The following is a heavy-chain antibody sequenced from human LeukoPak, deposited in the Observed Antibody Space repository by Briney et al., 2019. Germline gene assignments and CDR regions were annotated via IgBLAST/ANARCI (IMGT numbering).Heavy chain of an antibody. V-gene: IGHV3-23*01. CDR1: GFTFSSSA. CDR2: ISGSGDNT. Sequence: GGSLRLSCAASGFTFSSSAMSWVRQAPGKGLEWVSGISGSGDNTYYADSVKGRFTISRDNSKNTLYVQVNSLGTEDTAAYYCAKGSYYDSSGSFYFDYWGQGTLVTVSS. CDR3: AKGSYYDSSGSFYFDY. D-gene: IGHD3-22*01. J-gene: IGHJ4*02.